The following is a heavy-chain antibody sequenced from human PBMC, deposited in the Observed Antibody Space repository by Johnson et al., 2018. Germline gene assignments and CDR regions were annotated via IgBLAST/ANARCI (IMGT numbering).Heavy chain of an antibody. CDR1: GGSISSYY. J-gene: IGHJ6*03. V-gene: IGHV4-59*01. CDR3: ARGFNYYYYMDV. Sequence: QVQLQESGPGLVKASETLSLTCTVSGGSISSYYWSWIRQPPGKGLEWIGYIYYSGSTNYNPSLKSRVTISVDTSKNQFSLKLSSVTAADTAVYYCARGFNYYYYMDVGGKGTTVTVSS. CDR2: IYYSGST.